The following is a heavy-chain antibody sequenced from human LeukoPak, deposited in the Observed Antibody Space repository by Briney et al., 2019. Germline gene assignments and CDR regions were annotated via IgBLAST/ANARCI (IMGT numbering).Heavy chain of an antibody. V-gene: IGHV3-23*01. Sequence: GGSLRLSCAASGFTFSSYAMSWVRQAPGKGLEWVSTISGSGGSTYYADSVKGQFTISRDNSKNTLYLQMNSLRGEDTAVYYCARGSSGPPHWGQGTLVTVSS. D-gene: IGHD6-19*01. CDR1: GFTFSSYA. CDR2: ISGSGGST. J-gene: IGHJ4*02. CDR3: ARGSSGPPH.